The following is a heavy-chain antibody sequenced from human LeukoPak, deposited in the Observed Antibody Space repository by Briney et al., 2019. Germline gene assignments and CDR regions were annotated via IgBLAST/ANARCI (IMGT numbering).Heavy chain of an antibody. Sequence: GGSLRLSCAASGFTFSDSGMHWVRQAPGKGLEWVAVIWYDGSNKYYADSVKGRFTISRDNSKNTLYLQVNSLRAEDTAVYYCAKALNGLVDYWGQGTLVTVSS. CDR3: AKALNGLVDY. CDR1: GFTFSDSG. V-gene: IGHV3-33*06. D-gene: IGHD6-19*01. CDR2: IWYDGSNK. J-gene: IGHJ4*02.